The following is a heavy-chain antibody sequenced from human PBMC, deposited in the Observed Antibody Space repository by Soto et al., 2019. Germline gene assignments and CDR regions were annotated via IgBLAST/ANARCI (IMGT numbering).Heavy chain of an antibody. CDR2: IIPIFGTA. CDR1: GGRFSSYA. CDR3: ATTMGYSSGWYVGSYCGMDV. Sequence: SVNLSFKACGGRFSSYAVSWVRQAPGQGLEWMGGIIPIFGTANYAQKFQGRVTITADKSTSTAYMELSSLRSEDTAVYYCATTMGYSSGWYVGSYCGMDVWGQGTTVTVSS. J-gene: IGHJ6*02. D-gene: IGHD6-19*01. V-gene: IGHV1-69*06.